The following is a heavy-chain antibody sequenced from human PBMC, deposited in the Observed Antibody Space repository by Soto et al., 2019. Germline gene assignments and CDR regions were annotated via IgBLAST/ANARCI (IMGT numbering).Heavy chain of an antibody. Sequence: PSETLSLTCTFSGVSTSSSSYYWGWIRQPPGKGLEWIGSIYYSGSTYYNPSLKSRVTISVDTSKNQFSLKLSSVTAADTAVYYCARHYREQPSSIDYWGQGTLVTVSS. CDR2: IYYSGST. D-gene: IGHD1-26*01. CDR1: GVSTSSSSYY. CDR3: ARHYREQPSSIDY. V-gene: IGHV4-39*01. J-gene: IGHJ4*02.